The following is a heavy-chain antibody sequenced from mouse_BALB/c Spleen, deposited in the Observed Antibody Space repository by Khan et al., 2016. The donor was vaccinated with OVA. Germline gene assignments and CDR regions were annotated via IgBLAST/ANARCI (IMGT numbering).Heavy chain of an antibody. V-gene: IGHV1-80*01. CDR1: GYAFSNYW. CDR3: ARSGYDYFAY. J-gene: IGHJ3*01. CDR2: IYPGDGDT. D-gene: IGHD2-14*01. Sequence: QVQLKQSGAELVRPGSSVKISCKASGYAFSNYWMNWVKQRHGQGLEWIGQIYPGDGDTSFNGKFRGKATLTADKSSSTAYMQLSSLTSEDSAVYFCARSGYDYFAYWGQGTLVTVSA.